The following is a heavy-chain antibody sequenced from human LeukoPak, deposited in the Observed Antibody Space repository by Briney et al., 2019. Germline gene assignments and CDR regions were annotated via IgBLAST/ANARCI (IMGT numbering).Heavy chain of an antibody. CDR2: IWYDESNS. CDR3: AESFLELEAYDYYMDV. V-gene: IGHV3-33*06. J-gene: IGHJ6*03. Sequence: PGGSLRLSCAASGFTFSRYGMHWVRQAPGKGLEWVAVIWYDESNSYYADSVKGRFTISRDNSKKTLYLQMNSLRAEDTAVYYCAESFLELEAYDYYMDVWGKGTTVTVSS. D-gene: IGHD1-7*01. CDR1: GFTFSRYG.